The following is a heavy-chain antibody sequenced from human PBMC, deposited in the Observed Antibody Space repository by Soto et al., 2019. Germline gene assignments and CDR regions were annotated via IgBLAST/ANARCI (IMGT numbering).Heavy chain of an antibody. CDR1: DLNFIYNP. CDR3: ARLPGDTARRLDY. CDR2: IGGNGENT. V-gene: IGHV3-23*01. D-gene: IGHD5-18*01. J-gene: IGHJ4*02. Sequence: GGPLHLSCTAPDLNFIYNPIAGVGPAPGKGLPWDSAIGGNGENTYYADSVKGRFTISRDSSKNTLYLQMNSLRAEDTSCDYCARLPGDTARRLDYWGRGTLVTVSS.